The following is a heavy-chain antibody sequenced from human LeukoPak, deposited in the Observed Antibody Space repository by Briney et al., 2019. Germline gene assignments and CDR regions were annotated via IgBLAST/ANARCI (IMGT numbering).Heavy chain of an antibody. J-gene: IGHJ4*02. CDR3: ARDSVELPLGY. V-gene: IGHV3-23*01. CDR2: ISASGGST. CDR1: GFTFSNYV. D-gene: IGHD1-7*01. Sequence: GGSLRLSCAASGFTFSNYVMTWVRQTPGKGLEWVSLISASGGSTCYADSVMGRFTISRDNAKNSLYLQMNSLRAEDTAVYYCARDSVELPLGYWGQGTLVAVSS.